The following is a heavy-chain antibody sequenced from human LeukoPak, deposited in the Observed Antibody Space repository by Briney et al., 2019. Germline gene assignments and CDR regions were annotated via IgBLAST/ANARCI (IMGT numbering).Heavy chain of an antibody. V-gene: IGHV1-69*13. Sequence: SVKVSCKASGGTFSSYAISWVRQAPGQGLEWMGGFIPIFGSANYAQQFQGRLTMTADESTSTAYMELSSLRSEDTAVYFCARGGVGLAVAAYFDFWGQGTLVTVSS. CDR2: FIPIFGSA. D-gene: IGHD6-19*01. CDR1: GGTFSSYA. CDR3: ARGGVGLAVAAYFDF. J-gene: IGHJ4*02.